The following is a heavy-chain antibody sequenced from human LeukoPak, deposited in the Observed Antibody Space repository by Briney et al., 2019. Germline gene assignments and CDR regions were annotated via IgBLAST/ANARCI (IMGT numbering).Heavy chain of an antibody. V-gene: IGHV3-21*01. J-gene: IGHJ4*02. D-gene: IGHD2-2*01. CDR3: ARDREAGVVAEYYFEY. Sequence: PGGSLRLSCAASGFTFSSYSMNWVRQAPGKGLEWVSSISSSSSYIYYADSVKGRFTISRDNAKNSLYLQMNSLRAEDTAVYYCARDREAGVVAEYYFEYWGQGTLVTVSS. CDR1: GFTFSSYS. CDR2: ISSSSSYI.